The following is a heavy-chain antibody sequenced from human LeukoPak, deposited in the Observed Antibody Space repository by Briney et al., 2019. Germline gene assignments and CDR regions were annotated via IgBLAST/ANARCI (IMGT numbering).Heavy chain of an antibody. CDR2: ISSTSSYI. CDR1: GFIFNSHS. V-gene: IGHV3-21*01. D-gene: IGHD3-10*01. Sequence: GGSLRLSCAASGFIFNSHSMNWVRQAPGKGLEWVSSISSTSSYIYYADSVKGRFTISRDNSKNTLYLQMNSLRAEDTAVYYCARPRSSYYYGSGSYYNYWGQGTLVTVSS. J-gene: IGHJ4*02. CDR3: ARPRSSYYYGSGSYYNY.